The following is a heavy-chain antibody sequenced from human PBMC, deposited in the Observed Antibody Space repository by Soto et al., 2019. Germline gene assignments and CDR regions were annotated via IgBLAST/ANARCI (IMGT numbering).Heavy chain of an antibody. J-gene: IGHJ4*02. CDR1: GGSISSYY. V-gene: IGHV4-59*08. D-gene: IGHD4-17*01. CDR2: IYYSGST. CDR3: ARVAGGYGDYVPHFDY. Sequence: SETLSLTCTVSGGSISSYYWSWIRQPPGKGLEWIGYIYYSGSTNYNPSLKSRVTISVDTSKNQFSLKLSSVTAADTAVYYCARVAGGYGDYVPHFDYWGQGTLVTVSS.